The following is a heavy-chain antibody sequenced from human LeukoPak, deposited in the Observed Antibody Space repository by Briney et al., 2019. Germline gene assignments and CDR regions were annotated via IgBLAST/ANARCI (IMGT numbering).Heavy chain of an antibody. J-gene: IGHJ3*02. CDR2: IYYSGST. CDR3: ARGLLDGYTHPAAFDI. D-gene: IGHD5-24*01. V-gene: IGHV4-59*01. Sequence: SETLSLTCTAFGSISSFYWSWIRQPPGKGLEWIGYIYYSGSTNYNPSLKSRVTISVDTSKNQFSLKLSSVTAADTAFYYCARGLLDGYTHPAAFDIWGQGTMVTVSS. CDR1: GSISSFY.